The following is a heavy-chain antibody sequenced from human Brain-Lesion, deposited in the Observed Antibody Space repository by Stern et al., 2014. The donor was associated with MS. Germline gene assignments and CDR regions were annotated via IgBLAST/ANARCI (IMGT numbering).Heavy chain of an antibody. CDR3: ARVYNTIYGIVTQRGSGMDV. CDR1: GFTFGNYW. CDR2: IKEDGTEE. J-gene: IGHJ6*02. V-gene: IGHV3-7*01. D-gene: IGHD3-3*01. Sequence: EVQLVESGGGLVQPGGSLTISCTAAGFTFGNYWMTWVRQAPGKGLEWVANIKEDGTEENYVGSVKGRFTISRDNARNSLYLQMNNLRVEDTALYYCARVYNTIYGIVTQRGSGMDVWGQGTTVIVSS.